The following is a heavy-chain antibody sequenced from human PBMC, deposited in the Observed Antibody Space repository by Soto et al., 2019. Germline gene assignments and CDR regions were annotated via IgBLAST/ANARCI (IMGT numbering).Heavy chain of an antibody. Sequence: ASVKVSCKASGYTFTSYYMHWVRQAPGQGLEWMGIINPGGGSTSYAQKFQGRVTMTRDTSTSTVYMELSSLRSEDTAVYYCARVAVDTAMVLYYFDYWGQGTLVTVSS. D-gene: IGHD5-18*01. CDR2: INPGGGST. CDR1: GYTFTSYY. J-gene: IGHJ4*02. V-gene: IGHV1-46*01. CDR3: ARVAVDTAMVLYYFDY.